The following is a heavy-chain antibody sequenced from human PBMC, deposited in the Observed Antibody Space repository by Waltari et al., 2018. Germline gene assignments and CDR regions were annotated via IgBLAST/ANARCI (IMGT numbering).Heavy chain of an antibody. Sequence: QVQLQESGPGLVKPSATLSLTCAVSGYSISSGYYWGWLRHPPGKGLGWIGSIYHSGSTYYNPSLKSRVTISVDTSKNQFSLKRSSVTAADTAVYYCARTGWEDSSSSWYTTEYYFDYWGQGTLVTVSS. CDR2: IYHSGST. V-gene: IGHV4-38-2*01. CDR3: ARTGWEDSSSSWYTTEYYFDY. CDR1: GYSISSGYY. J-gene: IGHJ4*02. D-gene: IGHD6-13*01.